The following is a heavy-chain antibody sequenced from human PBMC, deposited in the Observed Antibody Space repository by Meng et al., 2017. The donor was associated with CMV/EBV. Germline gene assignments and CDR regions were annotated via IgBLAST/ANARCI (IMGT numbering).Heavy chain of an antibody. CDR3: AREQHSSSWGAFDI. CDR2: INSDGSST. CDR1: GFTFSSYW. D-gene: IGHD6-13*01. J-gene: IGHJ3*02. Sequence: GGSLRLSCAASGFTFSSYWMHWVRQAPGKGLVWVSRINSDGSSTSYADSVKGRFTISRDNAKNTLYLQMNSLRAEDTAVYYFAREQHSSSWGAFDIWGQGTMVTVSS. V-gene: IGHV3-74*01.